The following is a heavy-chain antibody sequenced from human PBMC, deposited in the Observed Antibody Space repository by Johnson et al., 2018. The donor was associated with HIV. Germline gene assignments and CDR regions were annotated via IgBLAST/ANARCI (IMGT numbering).Heavy chain of an antibody. CDR3: GRVKGSSPRDAFDI. J-gene: IGHJ3*02. Sequence: VQLVESGGGVVQPGRSLRLSCAASGFTFDDYAMHWVRQAPGKGLEWVSGISWNSGSIGYADSVKGRFTISRDNAKNSLYLQMNSLRAEDRAVYYWGRVKGSSPRDAFDIWGQGTMVTVSS. V-gene: IGHV3-9*01. CDR1: GFTFDDYA. CDR2: ISWNSGSI. D-gene: IGHD6-6*01.